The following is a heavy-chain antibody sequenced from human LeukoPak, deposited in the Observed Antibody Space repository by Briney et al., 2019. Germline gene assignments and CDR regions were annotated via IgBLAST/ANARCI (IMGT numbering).Heavy chain of an antibody. V-gene: IGHV1-18*01. CDR3: AREGTWSASGSASSYYGMDV. Sequence: ASVKVSCKASGYTFTSYGISWVRQAPGQGLEWMGWISAYNGNTNYAQKLQGRVTMTTDTSTSTAYMELRSLRSDDTAVYYCAREGTWSASGSASSYYGMDVWGQGTTVTVSS. CDR2: ISAYNGNT. D-gene: IGHD3-3*01. J-gene: IGHJ6*02. CDR1: GYTFTSYG.